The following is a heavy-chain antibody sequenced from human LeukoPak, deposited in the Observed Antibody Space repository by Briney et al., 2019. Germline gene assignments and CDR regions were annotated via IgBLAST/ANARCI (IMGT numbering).Heavy chain of an antibody. Sequence: SETLSLTCTVSGGSISSYYWSWIRQPPGKGLEWIGYIYYSGSTNYNPSLKSRVTISVDTSKNQFSLKLSSVTAADTAVYYCARHTFRYSSSWVDYWGQGTLVTVSS. CDR3: ARHTFRYSSSWVDY. D-gene: IGHD6-13*01. CDR2: IYYSGST. CDR1: GGSISSYY. V-gene: IGHV4-59*08. J-gene: IGHJ4*02.